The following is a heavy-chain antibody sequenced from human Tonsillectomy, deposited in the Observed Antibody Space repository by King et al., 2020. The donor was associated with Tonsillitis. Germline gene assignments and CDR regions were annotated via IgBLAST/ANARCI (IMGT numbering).Heavy chain of an antibody. V-gene: IGHV3-48*01. CDR3: ARGDLVAASRFDY. J-gene: IGHJ4*02. Sequence: VQLMESGGDLVQPGGSLRLSCAASGFTFSGYSMNWVRQAPGKGLEWVSYISDNSQNIYYTDSVKGRFTISRDNAKNSLYLQMNNLRVEDTAVYYCARGDLVAASRFDYWGQGILVTVSS. CDR1: GFTFSGYS. D-gene: IGHD2-15*01. CDR2: ISDNSQNI.